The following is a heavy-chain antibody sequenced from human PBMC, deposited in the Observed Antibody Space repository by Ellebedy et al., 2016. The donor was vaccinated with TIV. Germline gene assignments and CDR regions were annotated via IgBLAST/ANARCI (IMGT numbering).Heavy chain of an antibody. Sequence: SETLSLTCTVSGGSISSYYWSWIRQPPGKGLEWIGYIYYSGSTNYNPSLKSRVTISLDTSKNQFSLKLSSVTAADTAVYYCARRVGGDSMDVWGQGTTVTVSS. CDR2: IYYSGST. CDR1: GGSISSYY. J-gene: IGHJ6*02. CDR3: ARRVGGDSMDV. V-gene: IGHV4-59*01. D-gene: IGHD3-16*01.